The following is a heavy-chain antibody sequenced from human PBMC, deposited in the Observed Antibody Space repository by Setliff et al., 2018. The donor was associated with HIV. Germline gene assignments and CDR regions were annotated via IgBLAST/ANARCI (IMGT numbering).Heavy chain of an antibody. Sequence: SETLSLTCTVSGGSISSGSYYWSWIRQPAGKGLEWIGLIYTSGRTNYNSSLKSRVTISVDASKNQFSLKLSSVTAADTAVYYCARVPTNPDFYYYYMDVWGKGTTVTVSS. CDR3: ARVPTNPDFYYYYMDV. V-gene: IGHV4-61*02. J-gene: IGHJ6*03. CDR1: GGSISSGSYY. CDR2: IYTSGRT.